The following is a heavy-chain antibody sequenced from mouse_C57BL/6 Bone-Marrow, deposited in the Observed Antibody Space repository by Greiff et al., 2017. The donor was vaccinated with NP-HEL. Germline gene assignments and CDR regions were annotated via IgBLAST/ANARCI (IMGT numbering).Heavy chain of an antibody. Sequence: EVKLMESGAELVRPGSSVKMSCKTSGYTFTSYGINWVKQRPGQGLEWIGYIYIGNGYTEYNEKFKGKATLTSDTSSSTAYMQLSSLTSEDSAIYFCARPHYGSSPYAMDYWGQGTSVTVSS. CDR3: ARPHYGSSPYAMDY. D-gene: IGHD1-1*01. V-gene: IGHV1-58*01. CDR1: GYTFTSYG. CDR2: IYIGNGYT. J-gene: IGHJ4*01.